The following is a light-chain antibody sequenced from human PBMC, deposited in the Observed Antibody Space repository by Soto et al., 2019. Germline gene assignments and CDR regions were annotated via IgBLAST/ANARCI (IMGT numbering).Light chain of an antibody. Sequence: EIVLTQSPSTLSLSPGERATLSCGASQSVTDNYLAWYQQKPGQAPRLLIYDASNRATGIPARFSGSGYGTDFNLTISSLETEDFAVYYCQQRSNWPPTFGQGTRLEIK. J-gene: IGKJ5*01. V-gene: IGKV3-11*01. CDR2: DAS. CDR1: QSVTDNY. CDR3: QQRSNWPPT.